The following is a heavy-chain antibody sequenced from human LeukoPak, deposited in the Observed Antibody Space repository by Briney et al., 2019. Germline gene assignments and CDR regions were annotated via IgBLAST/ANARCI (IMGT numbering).Heavy chain of an antibody. V-gene: IGHV3-23*01. J-gene: IGHJ4*02. CDR2: ISGSGGST. CDR1: GFTFSSYA. Sequence: GGSLRLSCAASGFTFSSYAMSWVHQAPGKGLEWVSAISGSGGSTYYADSVKGRFTISRDNSKNTLYLQMNSLRAEDTAVYYCAKASMIVVVTFEKWGQGTLVTVSS. D-gene: IGHD3-22*01. CDR3: AKASMIVVVTFEK.